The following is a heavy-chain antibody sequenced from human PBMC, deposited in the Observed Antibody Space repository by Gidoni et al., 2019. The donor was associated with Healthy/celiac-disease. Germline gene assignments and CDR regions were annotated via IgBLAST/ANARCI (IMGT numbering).Heavy chain of an antibody. CDR2: IKQDGSEK. CDR3: ARDNVGGADNWNDVAPDYYYYGMDV. V-gene: IGHV3-7*04. Sequence: EVQLVESGGGLVQPGGSLRLSCAASGFTFSSYWMSWARQAPGKGLEGVGNIKQDGSEKYNVDSVKGRFTISRDNAKNSLYLQMNSLRAEDTAVYYCARDNVGGADNWNDVAPDYYYYGMDVWGQGTTVTVSS. J-gene: IGHJ6*02. D-gene: IGHD1-20*01. CDR1: GFTFSSYW.